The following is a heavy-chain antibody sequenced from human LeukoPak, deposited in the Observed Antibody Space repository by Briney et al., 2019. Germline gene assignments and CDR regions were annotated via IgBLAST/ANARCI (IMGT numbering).Heavy chain of an antibody. J-gene: IGHJ4*02. CDR3: ANQSLPSYYFDY. D-gene: IGHD2-15*01. Sequence: PGGSLRLSCAASGFTFSSYAMSWVRQAPGKGLEWVSAISGSGGSTYYADSVKGRFTISRDNSKNTLYLQMNSLRAEDTAVYYCANQSLPSYYFDYWGQGTLVTVSS. CDR1: GFTFSSYA. V-gene: IGHV3-23*01. CDR2: ISGSGGST.